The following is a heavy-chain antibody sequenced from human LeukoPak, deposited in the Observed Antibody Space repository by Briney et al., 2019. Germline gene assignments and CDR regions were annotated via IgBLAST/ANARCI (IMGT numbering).Heavy chain of an antibody. V-gene: IGHV3-74*01. CDR3: TKERRRDDILTGSFSD. D-gene: IGHD3-9*01. CDR2: INSDGSST. Sequence: GGSLRLSCAASGFTFSSYWMHWVRQAPGKGLVWVSRINSDGSSTSYADSVRGRFSISRDNAKNTLYLQMNSLRAEDTAVYYCTKERRRDDILTGSFSDWGQGILVTVSS. J-gene: IGHJ4*02. CDR1: GFTFSSYW.